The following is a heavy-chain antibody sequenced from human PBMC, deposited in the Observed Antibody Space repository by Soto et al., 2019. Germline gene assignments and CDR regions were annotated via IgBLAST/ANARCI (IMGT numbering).Heavy chain of an antibody. CDR3: AKDSYDILTGYSNFDY. D-gene: IGHD3-9*01. CDR2: ITGSGGST. V-gene: IGHV3-23*01. Sequence: GGSLRLSCAASEVTLRNYAMRWVRQAPGKGLEWVSGITGSGGSTYYADSVKGRFTISRDNSKNTLYLQMNSLRAEDTAVYYCAKDSYDILTGYSNFDYWGQGTLVTVSS. J-gene: IGHJ4*02. CDR1: EVTLRNYA.